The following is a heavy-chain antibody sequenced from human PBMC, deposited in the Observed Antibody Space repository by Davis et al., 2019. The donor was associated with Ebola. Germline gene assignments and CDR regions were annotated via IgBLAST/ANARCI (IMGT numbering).Heavy chain of an antibody. CDR2: IYTGDSDT. Sequence: YWIGWVRQMPGKGLEWMGIIYTGDSDTRYSPSFRGQVTISADKSIKTAFLQWSSLKASDTAMYYCASLRRTITGMDDAFDIWGQGTMVTVSS. J-gene: IGHJ3*02. CDR3: ASLRRTITGMDDAFDI. D-gene: IGHD2-8*02. V-gene: IGHV5-51*01. CDR1: YW.